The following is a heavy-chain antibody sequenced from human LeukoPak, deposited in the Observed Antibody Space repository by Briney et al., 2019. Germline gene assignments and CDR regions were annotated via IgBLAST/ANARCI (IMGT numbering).Heavy chain of an antibody. Sequence: PGGSLRLSCAASGFALSSYTMSWVRQAPGKGPEWISYIDARSGITYYADSVQGRFTISRDDARESVFLQMDGLRVDDTAVYYCARTYDFGRGPPGDAFDNWGPGTWVIVSA. CDR1: GFALSSYT. J-gene: IGHJ3*02. D-gene: IGHD3-3*01. CDR2: IDARSGIT. V-gene: IGHV3-48*01. CDR3: ARTYDFGRGPPGDAFDN.